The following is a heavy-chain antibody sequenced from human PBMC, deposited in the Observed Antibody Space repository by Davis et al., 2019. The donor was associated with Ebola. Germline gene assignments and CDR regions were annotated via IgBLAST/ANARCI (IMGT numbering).Heavy chain of an antibody. D-gene: IGHD2-8*01. V-gene: IGHV3-30*18. CDR2: ISYDGSNK. CDR3: AKDLGLMVYALGY. CDR1: GFTFSSYS. Sequence: GESLKISCAASGFTFSSYSMNWVRQAPGKGLEWVAVISYDGSNKYYADSVKGRFTISRDNSKNTLYLQMNSLRAEDTAVYYCAKDLGLMVYALGYWGQGTLVTVSS. J-gene: IGHJ4*02.